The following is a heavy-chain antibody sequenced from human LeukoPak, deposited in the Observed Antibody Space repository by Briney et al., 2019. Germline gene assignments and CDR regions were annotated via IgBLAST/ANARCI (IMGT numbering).Heavy chain of an antibody. CDR3: ARESISSSGYFSQGGY. Sequence: GGSLRLSCAASGFTFDDYAMHWVRQAPGKGLEWVSLISGDGGSTYYADSVKGRFTISRDNSKNSLYLQMNSLRTEDTALYYCARESISSSGYFSQGGYWGQGTLVTVSS. CDR1: GFTFDDYA. J-gene: IGHJ4*02. V-gene: IGHV3-43*02. D-gene: IGHD6-13*01. CDR2: ISGDGGST.